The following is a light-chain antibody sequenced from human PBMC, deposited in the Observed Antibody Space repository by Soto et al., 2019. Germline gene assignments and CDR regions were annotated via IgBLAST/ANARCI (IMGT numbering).Light chain of an antibody. CDR1: QSVSGNY. CDR3: QQYGSSPWT. V-gene: IGKV3-20*01. CDR2: GAS. J-gene: IGKJ1*01. Sequence: EIVVTQSPVTLSLSPGDRATLSCTASQSVSGNYLAWYQQKPGQSPRLLISGASSRATGIPDRFSGSGSGTDFTLTVSRLEPEDFAVYYCQQYGSSPWTFGQGTKVDIK.